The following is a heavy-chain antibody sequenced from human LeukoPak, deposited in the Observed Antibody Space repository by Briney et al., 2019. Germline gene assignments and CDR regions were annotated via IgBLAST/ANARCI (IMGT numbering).Heavy chain of an antibody. V-gene: IGHV3-48*02. J-gene: IGHJ6*02. CDR3: ARDLGILYSRNAMDV. D-gene: IGHD2-8*01. CDR1: GFTFSSYS. CDR2: ISSSGSAI. Sequence: GGSLRLSCAASGFTFSSYSMNWVRQAPGKGLEWVSYISSSGSAIYYADSVKGRFTISRDNAKNSLYLQMKSLRDEDTAVYYCARDLGILYSRNAMDVWGQGTTVTVSS.